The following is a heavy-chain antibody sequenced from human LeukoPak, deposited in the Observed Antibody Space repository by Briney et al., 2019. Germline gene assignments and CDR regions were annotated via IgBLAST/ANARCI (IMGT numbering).Heavy chain of an antibody. CDR2: ISWNSGSI. J-gene: IGHJ3*02. V-gene: IGHV3-9*01. Sequence: GGSLRLSCAASGVTFSSSWMSWVRQAPGKGLEWVSGISWNSGSIGYADSVKGRFTISRDNAKNSLYLQMNSLRAEDTASYYCAKDKGYGGNWAGAFDIWGQGTMVTVSS. CDR3: AKDKGYGGNWAGAFDI. D-gene: IGHD4-23*01. CDR1: GVTFSSSW.